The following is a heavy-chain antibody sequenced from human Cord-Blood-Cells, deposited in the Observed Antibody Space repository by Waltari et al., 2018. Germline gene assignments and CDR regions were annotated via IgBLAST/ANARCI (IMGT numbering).Heavy chain of an antibody. CDR1: GYSISSGYY. D-gene: IGHD2-15*01. V-gene: IGHV4-38-2*02. CDR2: IYHSGST. J-gene: IGHJ4*02. CDR3: ARGRYGCYDY. Sequence: QVQLQESGPGLVKPSETLSLTCTVSGYSISSGYYWGWIRQPPGKGLEWIGSIYHSGSTYYNPSLKSRVTISVDTSKNQFSLKLSSVTAADTAVYYCARGRYGCYDYWGQGTLVTVSS.